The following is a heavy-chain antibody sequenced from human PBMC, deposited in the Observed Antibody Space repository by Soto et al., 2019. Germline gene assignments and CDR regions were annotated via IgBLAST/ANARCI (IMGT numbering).Heavy chain of an antibody. CDR1: GFNFGSGW. Sequence: EVQLVGSGGGLVQPGGSLRLSCAASGFNFGSGWMHWVRQAPGKGLVWVSRIDSDGSRPTYADSVKGRFTISRDNAKNTLYLQMSSLTAEDTALYYCSRDPLNYYDSDWGQGTLVTVSS. CDR2: IDSDGSRP. CDR3: SRDPLNYYDSD. D-gene: IGHD3-22*01. V-gene: IGHV3-74*01. J-gene: IGHJ4*02.